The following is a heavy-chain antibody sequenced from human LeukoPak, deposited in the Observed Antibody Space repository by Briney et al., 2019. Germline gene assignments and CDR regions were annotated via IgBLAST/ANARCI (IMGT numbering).Heavy chain of an antibody. J-gene: IGHJ5*02. V-gene: IGHV3-23*01. D-gene: IGHD1-14*01. CDR2: ISGGGGST. Sequence: GGSLRLSCAASGFTFSSYEMNWVRQAPGKGLEWVSGISGGGGSTYYADSVKGRFTISRDNSKNTLYLQMDSLRAEDTALYYCAKGSGINHYHWIDPWGQGTLVTVSS. CDR1: GFTFSSYE. CDR3: AKGSGINHYHWIDP.